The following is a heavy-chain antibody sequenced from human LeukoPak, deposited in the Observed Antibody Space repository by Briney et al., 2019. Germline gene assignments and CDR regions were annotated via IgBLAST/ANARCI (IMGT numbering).Heavy chain of an antibody. CDR2: ISSSGSTI. D-gene: IGHD1-26*01. Sequence: GSLRLSCAASGFTFSSFAMNWVRQAPGKGLEWVSYISSSGSTIYYADSVKGRFTISRDNAKNSLYLQMNSLRAEDTAVYYCARGQIGSYRGWYFDYWGQGTLVTVSS. CDR1: GFTFSSFA. J-gene: IGHJ4*02. CDR3: ARGQIGSYRGWYFDY. V-gene: IGHV3-48*04.